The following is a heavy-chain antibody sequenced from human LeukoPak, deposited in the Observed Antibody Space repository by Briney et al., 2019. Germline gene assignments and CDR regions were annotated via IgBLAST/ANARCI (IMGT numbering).Heavy chain of an antibody. CDR2: ISSSSSTI. CDR1: GFTFSSYS. V-gene: IGHV3-48*01. J-gene: IGHJ3*02. Sequence: PGGSLRLSCAASGFTFSSYSTNWVRQAPGKGLEWVSYISSSSSTIYYADSVKGRFTISRDNAKNSLYLQMNSLRAEDTAVYYCARDLAYTMIVVVPTEEAFDIWGQGTMVTVSS. D-gene: IGHD3-22*01. CDR3: ARDLAYTMIVVVPTEEAFDI.